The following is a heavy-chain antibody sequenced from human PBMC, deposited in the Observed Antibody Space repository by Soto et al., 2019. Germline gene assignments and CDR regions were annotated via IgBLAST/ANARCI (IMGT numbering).Heavy chain of an antibody. Sequence: GESLKISCKGSGYSFTSYWIGWVRQMPGKGLEWMGIIYPGDSDTRYSPSFQGQVTISADKSISTAYLQWSSLKASDTAMYYCATGGVVVTAHYYYYGMDVWGQGTTVTSP. V-gene: IGHV5-51*01. CDR3: ATGGVVVTAHYYYYGMDV. CDR1: GYSFTSYW. CDR2: IYPGDSDT. J-gene: IGHJ6*02. D-gene: IGHD2-21*02.